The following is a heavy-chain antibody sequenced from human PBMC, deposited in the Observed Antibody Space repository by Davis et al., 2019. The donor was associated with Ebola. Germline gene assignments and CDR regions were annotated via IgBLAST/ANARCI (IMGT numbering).Heavy chain of an antibody. J-gene: IGHJ4*02. V-gene: IGHV3-23*01. CDR3: AKDNRLGGSYPWAFDY. Sequence: PGGSLTLSCPASGFTFSSYAMSWVRQAPGKGLEWVSAISSSGCSTYYADSVKGRFTISRDNSKNTLYLQMNSLRAEDTAVYYCAKDNRLGGSYPWAFDYWGQGILVTVSS. D-gene: IGHD1-26*01. CDR1: GFTFSSYA. CDR2: ISSSGCST.